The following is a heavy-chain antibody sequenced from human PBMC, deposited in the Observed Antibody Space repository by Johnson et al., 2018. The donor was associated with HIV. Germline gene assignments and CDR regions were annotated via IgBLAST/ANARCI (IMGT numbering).Heavy chain of an antibody. J-gene: IGHJ3*02. V-gene: IGHV3-66*01. D-gene: IGHD6-19*01. CDR3: AKDRSTGWYPAFDI. CDR1: GFTVSSNY. CDR2: IYSGGSR. Sequence: VQLVESGGGVVQPGRSLRLSCAASGFTVSSNYMTWVRQAPGNGLEWVSVIYSGGSRHYADSVKGRFTISRDNSKNTLYLQMNSLRAEDTALYYCAKDRSTGWYPAFDIWGQGTMVTVSS.